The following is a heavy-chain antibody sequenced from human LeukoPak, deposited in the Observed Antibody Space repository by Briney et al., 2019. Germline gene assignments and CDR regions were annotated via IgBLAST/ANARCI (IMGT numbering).Heavy chain of an antibody. J-gene: IGHJ3*02. CDR3: ARDTYYYDSSGYTPPGGAFDI. CDR2: ISYDGSNK. V-gene: IGHV3-30-3*01. Sequence: PGGSLRLSCAASGFTFSSYAMHWGRQAPGKGLEWVAVISYDGSNKYYADSVKGRFTISRDNSKNTLYLQMNSLRAEDTAVYYCARDTYYYDSSGYTPPGGAFDIWGQGTMVTVSS. D-gene: IGHD3-22*01. CDR1: GFTFSSYA.